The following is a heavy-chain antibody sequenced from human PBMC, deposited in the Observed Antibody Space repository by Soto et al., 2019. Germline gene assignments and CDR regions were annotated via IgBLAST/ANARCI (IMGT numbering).Heavy chain of an antibody. J-gene: IGHJ4*02. D-gene: IGHD3-16*01. CDR2: IGTAGDT. CDR3: TRGADGCDY. CDR1: GFTFSSYD. V-gene: IGHV3-13*01. Sequence: EVQLVESGGDLVQPGGSLRLSCAASGFTFSSYDFHWVRQATGKGLEWVSGIGTAGDTYYAGSVKGRFIMSRENGKNSLYLQMNSLRAGDTAVYYCTRGADGCDYWGQGTLVTVSS.